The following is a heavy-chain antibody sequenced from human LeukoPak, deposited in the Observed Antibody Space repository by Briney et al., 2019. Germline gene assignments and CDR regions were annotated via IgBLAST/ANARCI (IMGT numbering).Heavy chain of an antibody. CDR2: ISSSGSTI. CDR3: ARRIAARPPWYFDL. CDR1: GFTFSDYY. V-gene: IGHV3-11*01. Sequence: GGSLRRSCAASGFTFSDYYMSWIRQAPGKGLEWVSYISSSGSTIYYADSVKGRFTISRDNAKNSLYLQMNSLRAEDTAVYYCARRIAARPPWYFDLWGRGTLVTVSS. J-gene: IGHJ2*01. D-gene: IGHD6-6*01.